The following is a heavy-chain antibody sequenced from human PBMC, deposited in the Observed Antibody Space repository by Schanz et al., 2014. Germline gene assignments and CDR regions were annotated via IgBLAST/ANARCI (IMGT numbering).Heavy chain of an antibody. CDR2: INTNTGNP. D-gene: IGHD7-27*01. CDR1: GYTFTSYA. CDR3: ARGEANWGQY. Sequence: QVQLVQSGGEVKTPGASVKVSCKASGYTFTSYAMNWVRQAPGQGLEWMGWINTNTGNPTYAQGFTGRFVFSLDTSVSTAYLQISFLKADDTAVFFCARGEANWGQYWGQGTLVTVSS. J-gene: IGHJ4*02. V-gene: IGHV7-4-1*02.